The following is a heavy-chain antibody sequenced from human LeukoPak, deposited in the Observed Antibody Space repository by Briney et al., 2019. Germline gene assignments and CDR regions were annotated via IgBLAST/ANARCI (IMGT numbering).Heavy chain of an antibody. CDR2: MYHSGST. CDR1: GDFISSSNW. CDR3: ARDPRDGYAFDY. V-gene: IGHV4-4*02. J-gene: IGHJ4*02. D-gene: IGHD5-24*01. Sequence: SETLSLTFSVSGDFISSSNWWSWVRQPPGKGLEGIGEMYHSGSTNYNTSLKSRVTISLDKSKNQFSVKLSSVTAADTAVYYCARDPRDGYAFDYWGQGTLVTVSS.